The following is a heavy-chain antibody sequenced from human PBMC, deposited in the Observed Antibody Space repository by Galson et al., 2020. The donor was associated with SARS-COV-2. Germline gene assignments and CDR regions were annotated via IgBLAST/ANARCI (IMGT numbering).Heavy chain of an antibody. CDR2: IVVGSGDT. V-gene: IGHV1-58*02. CDR1: GFTFSNSA. Sequence: SVKVSCKASGFTFSNSAIQWVRQARGQRPEWIGWIVVGSGDTKYAHKFQERVTITRDTATSTVYMELTSLRSEDTAVYYCAASVVRGVMQYTWFGPWSQGALVTVSS. D-gene: IGHD3-10*01. CDR3: AASVVRGVMQYTWFGP. J-gene: IGHJ5*02.